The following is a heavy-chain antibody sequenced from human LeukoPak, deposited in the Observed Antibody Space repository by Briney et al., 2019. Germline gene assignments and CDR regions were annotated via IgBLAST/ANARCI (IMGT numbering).Heavy chain of an antibody. D-gene: IGHD6-13*01. CDR3: ARGRRGSSWYLGWFDP. CDR2: IWYDASNQ. J-gene: IGHJ5*02. Sequence: PGGSLRLSCAASGFDFRSYGMHWVRQAPGKGPEWVAIIWYDASNQYYADSVKGRFTISRDNSKNTLYLQMNSLRAEDTAVYYCARGRRGSSWYLGWFDPWGQGTLVTVSS. CDR1: GFDFRSYG. V-gene: IGHV3-33*01.